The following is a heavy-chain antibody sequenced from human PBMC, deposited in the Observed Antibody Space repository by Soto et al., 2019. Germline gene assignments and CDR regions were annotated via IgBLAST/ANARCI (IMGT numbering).Heavy chain of an antibody. CDR3: ARRRYSIGWSTNWFDP. D-gene: IGHD6-19*01. V-gene: IGHV4-39*01. CDR1: GGSISSSNYY. Sequence: ASETLSLTCTVSGGSISSSNYYWGWIRQPPGKGLEWIGSISYSGSTYYNPSLRSRVTMSVDTPKNQFSVKLTSVTAADTAVYYCARRRYSIGWSTNWFDPWGQGTLVTVSS. CDR2: ISYSGST. J-gene: IGHJ5*02.